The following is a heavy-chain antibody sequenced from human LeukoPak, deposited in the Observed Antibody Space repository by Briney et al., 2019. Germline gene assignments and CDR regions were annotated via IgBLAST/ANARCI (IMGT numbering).Heavy chain of an antibody. CDR2: IWYNGNNK. J-gene: IGHJ4*02. V-gene: IGHV3-33*06. CDR1: GFTFSSYG. CDR3: AKDTDGYNLSVDF. Sequence: PGGSLRLSCAASGFTFSSYGMHWVRQAPGKGLEWVAVIWYNGNNKYYADSVEGRFTISRDNSENTLYLQMNSLRAEDTAVYYCAKDTDGYNLSVDFWGQGTLVTVSS. D-gene: IGHD5-24*01.